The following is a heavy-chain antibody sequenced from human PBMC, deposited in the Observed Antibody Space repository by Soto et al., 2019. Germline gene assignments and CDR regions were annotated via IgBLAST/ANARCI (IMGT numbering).Heavy chain of an antibody. D-gene: IGHD2-15*01. CDR2: ISYDGSNK. CDR1: GFTFSSYA. V-gene: IGHV3-30-3*01. J-gene: IGHJ6*02. Sequence: QVQLVESGGGVVQPGRSLRLSCAASGFTFSSYAMHWVRQAPGKGLEWVAVISYDGSNKYYADSVKGRFTISRDTSKNTQYLKMSSLRAEDTAVYYWARDVVVVAATGYYYGMDVWGQGTTVTVSS. CDR3: ARDVVVVAATGYYYGMDV.